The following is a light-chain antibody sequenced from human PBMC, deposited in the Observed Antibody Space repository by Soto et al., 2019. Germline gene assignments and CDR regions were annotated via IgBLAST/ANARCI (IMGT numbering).Light chain of an antibody. Sequence: QAVVTQPPSASGTPGQRVTISCSGSSSNIGSYTVNWYQHFPGTAPKLLIYSNNQRPSGVPDRFSGSKSGTSASLAISGLQSEDEADYYCPAWDDSPTGYVFGTGTKLTVL. V-gene: IGLV1-44*01. CDR2: SNN. J-gene: IGLJ1*01. CDR1: SSNIGSYT. CDR3: PAWDDSPTGYV.